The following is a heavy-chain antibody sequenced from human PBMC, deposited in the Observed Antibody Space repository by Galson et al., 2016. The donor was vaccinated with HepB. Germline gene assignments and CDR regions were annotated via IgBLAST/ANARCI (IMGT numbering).Heavy chain of an antibody. Sequence: SVKVSCEASGYTFTGYFIHWVRQAPGQGLEWVGWIKPNSGGINYGEKFKGGVTMTRDTSISAAYMELSRRRYDDTAVYYCVRGSRSSIWYLVDPYNWFDPWGQGTLVTVSS. J-gene: IGHJ5*02. V-gene: IGHV1-2*02. CDR1: GYTFTGYF. CDR2: IKPNSGGI. D-gene: IGHD6-13*01. CDR3: VRGSRSSIWYLVDPYNWFDP.